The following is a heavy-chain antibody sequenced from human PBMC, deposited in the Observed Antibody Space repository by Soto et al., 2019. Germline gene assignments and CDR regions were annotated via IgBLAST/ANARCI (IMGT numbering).Heavy chain of an antibody. V-gene: IGHV1-69*01. Sequence: QVQMVQSGAEVKKPGSSVKVSCKASGGTFSSYAISWVRQAPGQGLEWMGGIIPIFGTANYAQQFQGRVTITADESTSTDYMELSSLRSEDTAVYYCARDRTRDIVVVPAAIGGDWFDPWGQGTLVTVSS. CDR3: ARDRTRDIVVVPAAIGGDWFDP. CDR2: IIPIFGTA. J-gene: IGHJ5*02. D-gene: IGHD2-2*02. CDR1: GGTFSSYA.